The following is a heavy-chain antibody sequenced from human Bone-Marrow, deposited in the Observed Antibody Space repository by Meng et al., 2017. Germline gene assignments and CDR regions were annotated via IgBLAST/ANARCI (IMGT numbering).Heavy chain of an antibody. CDR3: ARETPDYDYVWGSLHYYYYYGMDV. CDR2: INPNSGGT. V-gene: IGHV1-2*06. CDR1: GYTFTGYY. D-gene: IGHD3-16*01. J-gene: IGHJ6*02. Sequence: ASVKVSCKASGYTFTGYYMHWVRQAPGQGLEWMGRINPNSGGTNYAQKFQGRVTMTRDTSISTAYMELSRLRSDDTAVYYCARETPDYDYVWGSLHYYYYYGMDVWGQGTTVTVSS.